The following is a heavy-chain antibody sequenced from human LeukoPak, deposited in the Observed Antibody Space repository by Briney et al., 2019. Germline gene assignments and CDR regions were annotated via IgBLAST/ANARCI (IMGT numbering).Heavy chain of an antibody. D-gene: IGHD3-3*01. CDR2: IYTSGST. CDR1: GGSISSGGYY. J-gene: IGHJ5*02. Sequence: SETLSLTCTVSGGSISSGGYYWSWIRQPAGKGLEWIGRIYTSGSTNYNPSLKSRVTMSVDTSKNQFSLKLSSVTAADTAVYYCARDLYDFWSGYPPTGNWFDPWGQGTLVTVSS. V-gene: IGHV4-61*02. CDR3: ARDLYDFWSGYPPTGNWFDP.